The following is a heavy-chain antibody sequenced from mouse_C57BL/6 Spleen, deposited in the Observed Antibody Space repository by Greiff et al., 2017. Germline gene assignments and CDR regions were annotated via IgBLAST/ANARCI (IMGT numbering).Heavy chain of an antibody. D-gene: IGHD1-1*01. CDR3: ARAYYYGSSHYFDY. Sequence: VQRVESGPELVKPGASVKISCKASGYAFSSSWMNWVKQRPGKGLEWIGRIYPGDGDTNYNGKFKGKATLTADKSSSTAYMQLSSLTSEDSAVYFCARAYYYGSSHYFDYWGQGTTLTVSS. J-gene: IGHJ2*01. CDR1: GYAFSSSW. CDR2: IYPGDGDT. V-gene: IGHV1-82*01.